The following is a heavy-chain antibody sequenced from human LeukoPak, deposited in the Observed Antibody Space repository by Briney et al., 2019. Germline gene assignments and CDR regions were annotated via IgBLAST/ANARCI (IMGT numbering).Heavy chain of an antibody. CDR2: IYPGDSDT. Sequence: GESLKISCKGSGYSFTIYWIAWVRQMPGKGLEWMGIIYPGDSDTRYSPSFQGQVTISADKSISIAYLQWSSLKASDTAMYYCARLPLNYPRASPLGYWGQGTLVTVSS. D-gene: IGHD1-7*01. V-gene: IGHV5-51*01. CDR1: GYSFTIYW. CDR3: ARLPLNYPRASPLGY. J-gene: IGHJ4*02.